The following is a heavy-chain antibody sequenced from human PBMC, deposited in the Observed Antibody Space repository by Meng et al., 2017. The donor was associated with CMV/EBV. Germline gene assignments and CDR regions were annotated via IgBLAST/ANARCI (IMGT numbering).Heavy chain of an antibody. Sequence: SEILSLTCIVSGGSISSYYWSWIRQPPGKGLEWIGYIYYSGSTNYNPSLKSRVTISVDTSKNQFSLKLSSVTAADTAVYYCARHYSGWSYYFDHWGQGTLVTVSS. D-gene: IGHD6-19*01. CDR3: ARHYSGWSYYFDH. J-gene: IGHJ4*02. CDR2: IYYSGST. V-gene: IGHV4-59*01. CDR1: GGSISSYY.